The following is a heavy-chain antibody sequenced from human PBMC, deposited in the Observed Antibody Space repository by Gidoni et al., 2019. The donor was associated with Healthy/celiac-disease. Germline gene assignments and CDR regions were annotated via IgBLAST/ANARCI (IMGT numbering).Heavy chain of an antibody. Sequence: QVQLQESGPGLVKPSETLSLTCAVSGYSISSGYSWGWIRQPPGKGLEWIGSIYHSGSTYYNPSLKSRVTISVDTSKNQFSLKLSSVTAADTAVYYCARDQTYCSGGSCYSDWFDPWGQGTLVTVSS. J-gene: IGHJ5*02. CDR2: IYHSGST. V-gene: IGHV4-38-2*02. CDR3: ARDQTYCSGGSCYSDWFDP. CDR1: GYSISSGYS. D-gene: IGHD2-15*01.